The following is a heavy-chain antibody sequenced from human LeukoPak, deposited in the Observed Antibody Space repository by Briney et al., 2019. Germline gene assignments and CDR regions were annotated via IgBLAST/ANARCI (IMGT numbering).Heavy chain of an antibody. CDR3: AKGTGSYIHDAFDI. J-gene: IGHJ3*02. V-gene: IGHV3-9*01. CDR1: GFTFDDYA. CDR2: ISWNSGSI. Sequence: PGGSLRLSCAASGFTFDDYAMHWVRQAPGKGLEWVSGISWNSGSIGYADSVKGRFTISRNNAKNSLYLQMNSLRAEGTALYYCAKGTGSYIHDAFDIWGQGTMVTVSS. D-gene: IGHD3-10*01.